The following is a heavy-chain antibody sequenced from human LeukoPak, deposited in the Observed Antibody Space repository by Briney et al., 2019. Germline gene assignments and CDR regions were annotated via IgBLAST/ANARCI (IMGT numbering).Heavy chain of an antibody. CDR3: ARGDYNYDSSGLIDY. Sequence: ASVTVSCKVSVYTFTSYGISWVRQAPGQGLEWMGWISTYNGNTKYAQKFQDRVTITTDTSTSTAYMELRSLRSDDTAVYYCARGDYNYDSSGLIDYWGQGTLVTVSS. D-gene: IGHD3-22*01. J-gene: IGHJ4*02. CDR1: VYTFTSYG. V-gene: IGHV1-18*01. CDR2: ISTYNGNT.